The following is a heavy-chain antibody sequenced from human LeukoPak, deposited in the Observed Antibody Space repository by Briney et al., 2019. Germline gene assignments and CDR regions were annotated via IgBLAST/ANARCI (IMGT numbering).Heavy chain of an antibody. Sequence: GGSLRLSCAASGFTFSSYWMHWVRQAPGKGLVWVSRINTDGSTTTYADSVKGRFTISRDNAKNTLYLQMNSLRAEDTAVYYCARAADYYASGIFYWGQGTLVTVSS. CDR2: INTDGSTT. D-gene: IGHD3-10*01. V-gene: IGHV3-74*01. CDR3: ARAADYYASGIFY. CDR1: GFTFSSYW. J-gene: IGHJ4*02.